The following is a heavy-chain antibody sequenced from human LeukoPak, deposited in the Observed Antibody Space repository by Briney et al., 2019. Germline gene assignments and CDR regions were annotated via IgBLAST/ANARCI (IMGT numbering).Heavy chain of an antibody. CDR1: GCTFSSYA. J-gene: IGHJ4*02. CDR3: ASQYSSGWSCDY. Sequence: GGSLRLSCAASGCTFSSYAMHWVRQAPGKGLEWVAVISYDGSNKYYADSVKGRFTISRDNSKNTLYLQMNSLRAEDTAVYYCASQYSSGWSCDYWGQGTLVTVSS. V-gene: IGHV3-30-3*01. CDR2: ISYDGSNK. D-gene: IGHD6-19*01.